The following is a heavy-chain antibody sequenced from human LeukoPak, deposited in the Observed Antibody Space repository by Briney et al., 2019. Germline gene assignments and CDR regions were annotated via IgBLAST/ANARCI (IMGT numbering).Heavy chain of an antibody. D-gene: IGHD1-26*01. CDR3: ARGIDSGSPPLGTFEI. J-gene: IGHJ3*02. Sequence: VASVKVSCKASGYTFPSYDINWVRQATGQGLEWMGWISAYNGNTNYAQKLQGRVTLTTDTSTSTAYMELRSLRSDDTAIYYCARGIDSGSPPLGTFEIWGQGTMVTVSS. V-gene: IGHV1-18*01. CDR1: GYTFPSYD. CDR2: ISAYNGNT.